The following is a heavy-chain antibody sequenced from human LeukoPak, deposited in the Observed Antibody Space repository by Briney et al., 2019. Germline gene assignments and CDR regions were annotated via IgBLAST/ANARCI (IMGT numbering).Heavy chain of an antibody. D-gene: IGHD2-15*01. V-gene: IGHV4-34*01. CDR3: ARGGRYCSGGSCYSDAFDI. J-gene: IGHJ3*02. Sequence: PSETLSLTCAVYGGSFSGYYWSWIRQPPGKGLEWIGEINHSGSTNYNPSLKSRVTISVDRSKNQFSLKLSSVTAADTAVYYCARGGRYCSGGSCYSDAFDIWGQGTMVTVSS. CDR1: GGSFSGYY. CDR2: INHSGST.